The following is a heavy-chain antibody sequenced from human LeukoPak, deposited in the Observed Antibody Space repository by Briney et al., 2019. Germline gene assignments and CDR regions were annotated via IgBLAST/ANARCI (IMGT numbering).Heavy chain of an antibody. CDR3: AKVLWFGEAYYHYGMDV. V-gene: IGHV1-69*04. J-gene: IGHJ6*02. CDR1: GGSFNNYA. D-gene: IGHD3-10*01. CDR2: IIPSLEIV. Sequence: ASVNVPCKASGGSFNNYATNWVRQAPGQGLERMGRIIPSLEIVNYARKFQGRVTITADTSTNTAYMHLSSLKADDTAIFYCAKVLWFGEAYYHYGMDVWGQGTTVSVTS.